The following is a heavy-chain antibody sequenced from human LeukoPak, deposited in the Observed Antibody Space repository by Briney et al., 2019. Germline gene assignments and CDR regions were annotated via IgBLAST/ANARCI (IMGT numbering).Heavy chain of an antibody. J-gene: IGHJ3*02. D-gene: IGHD6-19*01. Sequence: PSETLSLTCTVAGGSISTSSYYWGWIRQPPGKGLEWIGSIYYSGSTYYYPSLKSRVTISVDTSKNQFSLKLSSVTAADTAVYYCASTAQQWLVREAFDIWGQGTMVTVSS. CDR3: ASTAQQWLVREAFDI. CDR1: GGSISTSSYY. CDR2: IYYSGST. V-gene: IGHV4-39*01.